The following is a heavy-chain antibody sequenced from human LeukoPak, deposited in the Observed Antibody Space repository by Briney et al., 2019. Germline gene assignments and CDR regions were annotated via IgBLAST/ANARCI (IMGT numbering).Heavy chain of an antibody. Sequence: TAGGSMRHSCAASGFTFSTYAMNWVRQAPGKGLEWVSSISSSSSYIYYADSLQGRITIPRDSAKNSLFLQMNSLRAEDTAVYYCARTSSLTPTRSFDYSGQGALGTVSS. J-gene: IGHJ4*02. V-gene: IGHV3-21*01. CDR2: ISSSSSYI. D-gene: IGHD2-15*01. CDR3: ARTSSLTPTRSFDY. CDR1: GFTFSTYA.